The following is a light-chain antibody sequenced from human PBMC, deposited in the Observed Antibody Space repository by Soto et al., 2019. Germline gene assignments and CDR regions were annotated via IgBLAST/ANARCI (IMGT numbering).Light chain of an antibody. CDR2: HGS. Sequence: QSALTQPASVSGSPGQPITISCTGTSSDVGGYNLVSWYQQHPGKAPKLIIYHGSKRPSGVSVRFSGSKSGTTASLAISGLQAEDEADYYCCSYASSRPNYVFGPGTKLTVL. CDR1: SSDVGGYNL. CDR3: CSYASSRPNYV. J-gene: IGLJ1*01. V-gene: IGLV2-23*01.